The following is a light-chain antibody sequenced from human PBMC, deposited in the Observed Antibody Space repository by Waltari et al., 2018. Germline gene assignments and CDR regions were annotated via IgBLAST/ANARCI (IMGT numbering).Light chain of an antibody. CDR2: STN. J-gene: IGLJ3*02. V-gene: IGLV8-61*01. CDR3: VLYMGSGIWV. Sequence: QTVVTQEPSFSVSPGGTVTLTCGLSSGSVSTSYYPSWYQQTPGQAPRTLIYSTNARSSGFPYRFSCSLLGNKAALTITGAQADDESDYYCVLYMGSGIWVFGGGTKLTVL. CDR1: SGSVSTSYY.